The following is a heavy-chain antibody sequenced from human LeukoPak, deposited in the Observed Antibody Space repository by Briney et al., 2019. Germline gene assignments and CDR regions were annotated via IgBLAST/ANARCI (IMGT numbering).Heavy chain of an antibody. CDR2: IYSGGST. CDR3: ARDKGGIVGALDY. J-gene: IGHJ4*02. D-gene: IGHD1-26*01. Sequence: GGSLRLSCAASGFTVSSNYMSWVRQAPGKGLEWVSVIYSGGSTYYADSVKGRFTISRDNSKNTLYLQMNSLRAEDTAVYYCARDKGGIVGALDYWGQGTLVTVSS. V-gene: IGHV3-66*01. CDR1: GFTVSSNY.